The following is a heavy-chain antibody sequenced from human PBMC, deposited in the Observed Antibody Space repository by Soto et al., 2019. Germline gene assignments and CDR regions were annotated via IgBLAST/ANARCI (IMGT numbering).Heavy chain of an antibody. D-gene: IGHD6-13*01. V-gene: IGHV4-31*03. J-gene: IGHJ2*01. Sequence: PSETLSLTCTVSGGSISSGVYYWSWLRQYPGKGLEWIGHIYYSGSTYYNPSLKSRVTISVDTSKNQFSLKLSSVTAADTAVYYCAATHSSSFSDGYFDLWGRGTLVTVSS. CDR3: AATHSSSFSDGYFDL. CDR2: IYYSGST. CDR1: GGSISSGVYY.